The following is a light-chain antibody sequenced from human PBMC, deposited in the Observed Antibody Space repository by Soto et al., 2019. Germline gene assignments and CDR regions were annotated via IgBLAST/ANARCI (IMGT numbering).Light chain of an antibody. Sequence: QSALTQPASVSGSPGQSITISCTGTSGDVGAYNYVSWYQQHPGKAPKLMIYEVSYRPSGVSNRFSGSKSGNTASLTISGLQAEDEADYYCCSYTSSRTLVFATGTKLTVL. CDR1: SGDVGAYNY. V-gene: IGLV2-14*01. CDR2: EVS. CDR3: CSYTSSRTLV. J-gene: IGLJ1*01.